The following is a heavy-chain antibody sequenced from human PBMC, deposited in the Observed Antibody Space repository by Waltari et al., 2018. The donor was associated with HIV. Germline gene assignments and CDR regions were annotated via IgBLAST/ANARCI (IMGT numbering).Heavy chain of an antibody. J-gene: IGHJ4*02. Sequence: QVQLQESGPGLVRPSETLSLTCNVSLGSISTYYWSWIRQPPGKGLEWIGYVFRSGSTKYNPSLKSRVTILVDTSKNQFSLKLRSVTAADTAVYYCARFRLPSGWYLDSWGQGILVTVSS. D-gene: IGHD6-19*01. CDR1: LGSISTYY. CDR3: ARFRLPSGWYLDS. CDR2: VFRSGST. V-gene: IGHV4-59*12.